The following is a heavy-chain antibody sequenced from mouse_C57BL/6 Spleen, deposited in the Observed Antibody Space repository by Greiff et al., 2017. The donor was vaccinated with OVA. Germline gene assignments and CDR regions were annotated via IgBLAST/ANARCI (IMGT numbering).Heavy chain of an antibody. Sequence: QVQLQQPGAELVKPGASVKLSCKASGYTFTSYWMHWVKQRPGQGLEWIGMIHPNSGSTNYNEKFKSKATLTVDKSSSTAYMQLSSLTSEDSAVDYCGRRQRRLHAMDYWGQGTSVTVSS. CDR1: GYTFTSYW. CDR2: IHPNSGST. D-gene: IGHD3-2*02. J-gene: IGHJ4*01. V-gene: IGHV1-64*01. CDR3: GRRQRRLHAMDY.